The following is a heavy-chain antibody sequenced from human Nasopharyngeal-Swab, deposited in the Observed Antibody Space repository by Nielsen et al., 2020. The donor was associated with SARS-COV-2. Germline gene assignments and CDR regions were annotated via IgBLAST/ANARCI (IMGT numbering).Heavy chain of an antibody. CDR2: INAGNGNT. J-gene: IGHJ6*03. V-gene: IGHV1-3*01. CDR3: ASSPYVTIFGVVERGQDYYYMDV. Sequence: WVRQAPGQRLEWMGWINAGNGNTKYSQKFQGRVTITRDTSASTAYMELSSLRSEDTAVYYCASSPYVTIFGVVERGQDYYYMDVWGKGTTVTVSS. D-gene: IGHD3-3*01.